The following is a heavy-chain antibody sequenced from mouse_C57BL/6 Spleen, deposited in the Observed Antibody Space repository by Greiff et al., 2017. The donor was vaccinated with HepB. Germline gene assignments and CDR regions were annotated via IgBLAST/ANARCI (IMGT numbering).Heavy chain of an antibody. D-gene: IGHD2-5*01. V-gene: IGHV1-15*01. Sequence: QVQLQQSGAELVRPGASVTLSCKASVYTFTDYEMHWVKQTPVHGLEWIGAIDPETGGTAYNQKFTGKAILTADKSSSTAYMELRSLTSEDSAVYYCTREGYSNYLYYAMDYWGQGTSVTVSS. CDR2: IDPETGGT. J-gene: IGHJ4*01. CDR1: VYTFTDYE. CDR3: TREGYSNYLYYAMDY.